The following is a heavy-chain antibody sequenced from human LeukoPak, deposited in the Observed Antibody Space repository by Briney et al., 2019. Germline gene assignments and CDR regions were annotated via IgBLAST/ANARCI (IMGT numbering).Heavy chain of an antibody. V-gene: IGHV4-39*01. CDR1: GGSISSSSYY. CDR3: ARNGAWIQLWAGKGYFDY. D-gene: IGHD5-18*01. J-gene: IGHJ4*02. CDR2: IYYSGST. Sequence: PSGTLSLTCTVSGGSISSSSYYWGWIRQPPGKGLEWIGSIYYSGSTYYNPSLKSRVTISVDTSKNQFSLKLSSVTAADTAVYYCARNGAWIQLWAGKGYFDYWGQGTLVTVSS.